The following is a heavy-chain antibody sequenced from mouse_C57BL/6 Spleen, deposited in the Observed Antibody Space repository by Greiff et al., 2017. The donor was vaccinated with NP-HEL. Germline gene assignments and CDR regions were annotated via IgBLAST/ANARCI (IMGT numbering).Heavy chain of an antibody. V-gene: IGHV4-1*01. D-gene: IGHD1-1*01. CDR2: INPDSSTI. J-gene: IGHJ1*03. Sequence: EVKLMESGGGLVQPGGSLKLSCAASGIDFSRYWMSWVRRAPGKGLEWIGEINPDSSTINYAPSLKDKFIISRDNAKNTLYLQMSKVRSEDTALYYCARPYYYGSSYGYFDVWGTGTTVTVSS. CDR3: ARPYYYGSSYGYFDV. CDR1: GIDFSRYW.